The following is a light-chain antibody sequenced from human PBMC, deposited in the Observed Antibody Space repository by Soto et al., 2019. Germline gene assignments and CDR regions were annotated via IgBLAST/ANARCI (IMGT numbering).Light chain of an antibody. Sequence: DNHMTQSPSSLSASVGDRVTITCRATQGITNYLAWYQQKPGRVPELLIYAASTLHSGVPSRFSGSGSGTEFTLTISSLQPEDAATDYCQKYNTAPYTVGQGTRLALK. J-gene: IGKJ5*01. CDR1: QGITNY. CDR2: AAS. V-gene: IGKV1-27*01. CDR3: QKYNTAPYT.